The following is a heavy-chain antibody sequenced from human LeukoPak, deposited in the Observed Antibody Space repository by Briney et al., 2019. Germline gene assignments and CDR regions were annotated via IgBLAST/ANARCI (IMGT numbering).Heavy chain of an antibody. CDR1: GFTFSSYG. Sequence: PGGSLRLSCAASGFTFSSYGMHWVRQAPGKGLEWVAVIRYDGSNKYYADSVKGRFTISRDNSKNTLYLQMNSLRAEHTAVYYCARENDSSGLEYWGEGTLVTVHS. J-gene: IGHJ4*02. D-gene: IGHD3-22*01. CDR2: IRYDGSNK. CDR3: ARENDSSGLEY. V-gene: IGHV3-33*01.